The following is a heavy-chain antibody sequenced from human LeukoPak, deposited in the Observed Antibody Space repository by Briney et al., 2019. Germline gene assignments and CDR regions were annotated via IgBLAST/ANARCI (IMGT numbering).Heavy chain of an antibody. V-gene: IGHV3-21*01. J-gene: IGHJ4*02. CDR3: ARSQLRPGIAAAGPIDY. CDR2: ISSSSSYI. CDR1: GFTFSSYS. Sequence: KPGGSLRLSCAAPGFTFSSYSMNWVRQAPGKGLEWVPSISSSSSYIYYADSVKGRFTISRDNAKNSLYLQMNSLRAEDTAVYYCARSQLRPGIAAAGPIDYWGQGTLVTVSS. D-gene: IGHD6-13*01.